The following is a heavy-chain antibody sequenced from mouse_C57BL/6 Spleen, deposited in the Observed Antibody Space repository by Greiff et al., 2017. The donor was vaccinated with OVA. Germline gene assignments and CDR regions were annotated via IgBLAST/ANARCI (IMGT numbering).Heavy chain of an antibody. J-gene: IGHJ2*01. CDR2: ISDGGSYT. D-gene: IGHD1-2*01. V-gene: IGHV5-4*01. CDR1: GFTFSSYA. CDR3: ARDRGAAGHYFDY. Sequence: EVKLEESGGGLVKPGGSLKLSCAASGFTFSSYAMSWVRQTPEKRLEWVATISDGGSYTYYPDNVKGRFTISRDNAKNNLYLQMSHLKSEDTAMYYCARDRGAAGHYFDYWGQGTTLTVSS.